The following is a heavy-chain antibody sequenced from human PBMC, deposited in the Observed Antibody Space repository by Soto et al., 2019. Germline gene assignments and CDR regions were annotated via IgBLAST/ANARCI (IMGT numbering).Heavy chain of an antibody. V-gene: IGHV1-18*01. J-gene: IGHJ5*02. Sequence: ASVKVSCRASGYTFTSCGMSCVRQAPGQGLEWMGWIDPYNGDKKYEQKLQGRVTMTTDASTPTAYIEMRSIRSEDTAIYYCARVDPYGQNWFDHWGQGTLVTVSS. CDR1: GYTFTSCG. CDR2: IDPYNGDK. D-gene: IGHD2-8*01. CDR3: ARVDPYGQNWFDH.